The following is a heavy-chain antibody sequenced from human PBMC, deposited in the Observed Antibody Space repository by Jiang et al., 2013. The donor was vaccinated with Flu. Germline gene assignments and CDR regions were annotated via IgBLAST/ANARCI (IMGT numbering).Heavy chain of an antibody. D-gene: IGHD2-8*02. CDR1: GGSMSSFY. Sequence: GPGLVKPSETLSLTCTVSGGSMSSFYWNWLRQPPGKGLEWIGYIYASGSITYNPALKSRVTISSDTSKNQLSLSLTSVTAADTAVYYCAGILVSPSFFGWLDPWGQGTLVTVST. CDR2: IYASGSI. CDR3: AGILVSPSFFGWLDP. V-gene: IGHV4-4*09. J-gene: IGHJ5*02.